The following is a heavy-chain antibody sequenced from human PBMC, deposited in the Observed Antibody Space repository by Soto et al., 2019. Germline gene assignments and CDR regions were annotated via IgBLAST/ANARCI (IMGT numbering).Heavy chain of an antibody. CDR1: GVQLRNDW. Sequence: GGSLRLCCAASGVQLRNDWMQWVRQPPGEGLVWVSRINSEGTSVIYAASVKGRFTVSRDNAKNTLYLQMNNVRAEDTAVYYCVRDQSVAGPTTLFDPWGQGVLVTVSS. CDR3: VRDQSVAGPTTLFDP. V-gene: IGHV3-74*01. CDR2: INSEGTSV. J-gene: IGHJ5*02. D-gene: IGHD6-19*01.